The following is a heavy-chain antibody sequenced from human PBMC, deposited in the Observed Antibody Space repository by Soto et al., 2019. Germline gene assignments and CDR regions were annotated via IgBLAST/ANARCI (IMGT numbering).Heavy chain of an antibody. Sequence: GGSLRLSCAASGFNFSSYAMHWVRQAPGKGLEYVSAISSNGGSTYYANSVKGRFTISRDNSKNTLYLQMGSLRAEDMAVYYCARGAGSYYDSSGYYYPDYWGQGTLVTVSS. D-gene: IGHD3-22*01. CDR2: ISSNGGST. CDR3: ARGAGSYYDSSGYYYPDY. J-gene: IGHJ4*02. V-gene: IGHV3-64*01. CDR1: GFNFSSYA.